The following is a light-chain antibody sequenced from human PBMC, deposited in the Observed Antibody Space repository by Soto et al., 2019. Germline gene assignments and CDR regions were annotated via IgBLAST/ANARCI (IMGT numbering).Light chain of an antibody. CDR1: QSISSN. CDR3: QQYSNWPET. V-gene: IGKV3-15*01. Sequence: EIVMTQSPAPLSFSPGERASPSCRASQSISSNLAWYQQKPGQAPRLLIYDASTRATGIPARFSGSGSGTEFTLTISSLQSEDFAVYYCQQYSNWPETFGQGTKVDIK. CDR2: DAS. J-gene: IGKJ1*01.